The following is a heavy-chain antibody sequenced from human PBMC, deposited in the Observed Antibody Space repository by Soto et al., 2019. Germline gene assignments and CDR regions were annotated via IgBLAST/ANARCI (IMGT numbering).Heavy chain of an antibody. V-gene: IGHV3-9*01. CDR2: ISWNSGSI. CDR1: GFTFDDYA. D-gene: IGHD6-6*01. Sequence: EVQLVESGGGLVQPGRSLRLSCAASGFTFDDYAMHWVRQAPGKGLEWVSGISWNSGSIGYADSVKGRFTISRDNAKNSLYLQMNSRRAEDTALYYCAKAARSSYFDYWGQGTLVTVSS. J-gene: IGHJ4*02. CDR3: AKAARSSYFDY.